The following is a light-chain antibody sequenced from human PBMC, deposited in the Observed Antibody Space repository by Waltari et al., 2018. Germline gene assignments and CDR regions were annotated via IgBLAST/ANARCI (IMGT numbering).Light chain of an antibody. CDR2: GNSDGSH. Sequence: QEPENGPRYWVKGNSDGSHRRGDGIPDGFSSSSSGAERHLTMSSLQAEEEADYYCQTGGHGTWVFGGGTKLTVL. J-gene: IGLJ3*02. CDR3: QTGGHGTWV. V-gene: IGLV4-69*01.